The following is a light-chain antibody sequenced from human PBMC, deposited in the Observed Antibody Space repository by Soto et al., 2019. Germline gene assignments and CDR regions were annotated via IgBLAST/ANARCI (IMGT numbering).Light chain of an antibody. CDR2: GAS. CDR1: QSVSSN. Sequence: EIVMTQSPATLSVSPGERATLSCRASQSVSSNLAWYQQKPGQAPRLLIYGASTRATGIPARFSGSGSGTDFTLTISSLQSEDFAVYYCQQYNNWPWTFGQGTKVVIK. V-gene: IGKV3-15*01. CDR3: QQYNNWPWT. J-gene: IGKJ1*01.